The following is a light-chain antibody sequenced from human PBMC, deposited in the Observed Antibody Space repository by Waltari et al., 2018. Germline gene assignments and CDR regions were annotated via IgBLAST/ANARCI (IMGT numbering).Light chain of an antibody. Sequence: EIVLTQSPATLSLSPGERATLSCRASRSVSSYLAWYQQKPGQPPRLVIYDASNRATGIPARFSGSGSGTDFTLTISSLEPEDFAVYYCQQRSNWPGTFGQGTKLEIK. CDR1: RSVSSY. CDR3: QQRSNWPGT. V-gene: IGKV3-11*01. CDR2: DAS. J-gene: IGKJ2*01.